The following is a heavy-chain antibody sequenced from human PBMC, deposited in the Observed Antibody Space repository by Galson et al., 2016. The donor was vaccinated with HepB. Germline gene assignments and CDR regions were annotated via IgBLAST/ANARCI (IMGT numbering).Heavy chain of an antibody. CDR3: ARGGVSGNDAGREAEY. CDR2: MNPNSGNT. J-gene: IGHJ4*02. Sequence: SVKVSCKASGYTFTNYDMNWVRQATGQGLEWMGWMNPNSGNTGYAQNFQGRVTMTRDTSISTAYMEVSSLRSEDTAVYFCARGGVSGNDAGREAEYWGQGSLVTVSS. D-gene: IGHD4-23*01. V-gene: IGHV1-8*01. CDR1: GYTFTNYD.